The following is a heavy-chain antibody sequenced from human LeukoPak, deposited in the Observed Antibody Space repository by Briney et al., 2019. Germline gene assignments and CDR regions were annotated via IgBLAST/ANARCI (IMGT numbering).Heavy chain of an antibody. CDR3: ARDIQRYYYDSSGYYLAY. J-gene: IGHJ4*02. D-gene: IGHD3-22*01. CDR2: IIPIFGTA. Sequence: SVKVSCKASGGTFSSYAISWVRQAPGQGLERMGRIIPIFGTANYAQKFQGRVTITTDESTSTAYMELSSLRSEDTAVYYCARDIQRYYYDSSGYYLAYWGQGTLVTVSS. V-gene: IGHV1-69*05. CDR1: GGTFSSYA.